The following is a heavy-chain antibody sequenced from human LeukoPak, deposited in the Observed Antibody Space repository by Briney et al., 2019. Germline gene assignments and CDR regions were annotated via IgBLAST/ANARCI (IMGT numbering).Heavy chain of an antibody. Sequence: GASVKVSCKASGYTFTGYYMHWVRQAPGQGLEWMGRINPNSGGTNYAQKFQGRVTMTRDTSISTAYMELSSLRSDDTAVYYCARVRSSSEKDFDYWGQGTLVTVSS. V-gene: IGHV1-2*06. J-gene: IGHJ4*02. CDR1: GYTFTGYY. CDR2: INPNSGGT. D-gene: IGHD6-13*01. CDR3: ARVRSSSEKDFDY.